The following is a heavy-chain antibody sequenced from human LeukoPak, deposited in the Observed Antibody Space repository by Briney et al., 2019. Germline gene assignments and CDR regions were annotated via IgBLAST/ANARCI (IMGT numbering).Heavy chain of an antibody. CDR2: VYYGGST. J-gene: IGHJ4*02. CDR1: GGSINSFY. Sequence: SETLSLTCTVSGGSINSFYWSWIRQPPGKGLEWIAYVYYGGSTKYHPSLKSRVTISLDTSKNQFSLQLSSVTAADTAAYYCARTRDQGDFDYWGQGTLVTVSS. CDR3: ARTRDQGDFDY. V-gene: IGHV4-59*01.